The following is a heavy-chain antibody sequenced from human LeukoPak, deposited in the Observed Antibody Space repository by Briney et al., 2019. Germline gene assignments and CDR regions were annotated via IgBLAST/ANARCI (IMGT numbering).Heavy chain of an antibody. J-gene: IGHJ4*02. V-gene: IGHV1-2*02. CDR1: GYTFTGYY. Sequence: ASVKVSCKASGYTFTGYYMHWVRQAPGQGLEWMGWINPNSGGTNYAQKFQGRVTMTRDTSISTAYMELSRLRSDDTAVYYCAREGGRYCSSTSCYLYYWGQGTPVTVSS. CDR3: AREGGRYCSSTSCYLYY. D-gene: IGHD2-2*01. CDR2: INPNSGGT.